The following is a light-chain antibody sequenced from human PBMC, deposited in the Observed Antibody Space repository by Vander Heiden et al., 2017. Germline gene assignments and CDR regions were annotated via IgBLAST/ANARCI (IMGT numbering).Light chain of an antibody. CDR2: AAS. CDR3: QQSYSTQF. J-gene: IGKJ3*01. V-gene: IGKV1-39*01. Sequence: DIQMTQSPSSLSASVGDRVTITCRASQSISSYLNWYQQKPGKAPKLLIYAASSLQSGVPSRFSSLQPEDFATYYCQQSYSTQFFGPGTKVDIK. CDR1: QSISSY.